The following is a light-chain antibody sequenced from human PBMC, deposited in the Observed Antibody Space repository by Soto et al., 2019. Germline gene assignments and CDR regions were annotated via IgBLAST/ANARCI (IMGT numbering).Light chain of an antibody. Sequence: EIVMTQSPATLSVSPGERATLSCRASQSVSSNLAWYQQKPGQAPRLLIYGASTRATGIPARFSGNGSGTEFTLTISSLQSEDFAVYYCQQYNNWPRKFGQGT. CDR1: QSVSSN. CDR3: QQYNNWPRK. V-gene: IGKV3-15*01. J-gene: IGKJ1*01. CDR2: GAS.